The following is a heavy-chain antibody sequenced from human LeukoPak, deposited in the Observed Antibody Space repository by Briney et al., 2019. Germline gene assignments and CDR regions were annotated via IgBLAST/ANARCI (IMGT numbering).Heavy chain of an antibody. CDR3: ARGRFLEWLLYHPTFDY. Sequence: SAKVSCKASGGTFSSYAISWVRQAPGQGLEWMGEIIPIFGTANYAQKFQGRVTITADESTSTAYMELSSLRSEDTAVHYCARGRFLEWLLYHPTFDYWGQGTLVTVSS. CDR1: GGTFSSYA. V-gene: IGHV1-69*01. J-gene: IGHJ4*02. D-gene: IGHD3-3*01. CDR2: IIPIFGTA.